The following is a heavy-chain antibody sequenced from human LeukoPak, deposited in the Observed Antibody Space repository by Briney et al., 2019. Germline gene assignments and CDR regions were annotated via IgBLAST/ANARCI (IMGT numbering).Heavy chain of an antibody. CDR1: GGSFSGYY. J-gene: IGHJ4*02. V-gene: IGHV4-34*01. CDR2: INYSGST. D-gene: IGHD6-13*01. Sequence: PSETLSLTCAVYGGSFSGYYWSWIRQPPGKGLEWIGEINYSGSTNYNPSLKSRVTISVDTSKNQFSLKLSSVTAADTAVYYCARRTIAAAGSPELDWGQGTLVTVSS. CDR3: ARRTIAAAGSPELD.